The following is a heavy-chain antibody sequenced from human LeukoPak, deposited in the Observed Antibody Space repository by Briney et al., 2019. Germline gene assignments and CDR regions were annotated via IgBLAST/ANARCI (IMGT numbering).Heavy chain of an antibody. CDR2: IYYSGST. CDR1: GGSFSGYY. V-gene: IGHV4-34*01. D-gene: IGHD6-13*01. CDR3: ARRGFEQQLAFYYYYYYYMDV. J-gene: IGHJ6*03. Sequence: ASETLSLTCAVYGGSFSGYYWSWIRQPPGKGLEWIGSIYYSGSTYYNPSLKSRVTISVDTSKNQFSLKLSSVTAADTAVYYCARRGFEQQLAFYYYYYYYMDVWGKGTTVTISS.